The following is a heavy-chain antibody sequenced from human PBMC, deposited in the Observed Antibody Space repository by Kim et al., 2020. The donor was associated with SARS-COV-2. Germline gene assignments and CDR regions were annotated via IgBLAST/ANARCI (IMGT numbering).Heavy chain of an antibody. V-gene: IGHV3-72*01. J-gene: IGHJ5*02. CDR3: ARSSTNWVDWFDP. D-gene: IGHD2-2*01. Sequence: YAASVKGRFTIAIDDSKNSLYLQMNSLKTEDTAVYYCARSSTNWVDWFDPWGQGTQVTVSS.